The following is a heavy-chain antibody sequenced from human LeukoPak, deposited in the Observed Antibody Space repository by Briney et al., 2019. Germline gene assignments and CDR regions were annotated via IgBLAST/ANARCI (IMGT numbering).Heavy chain of an antibody. CDR1: GGSISGSY. J-gene: IGHJ4*02. D-gene: IGHD3-3*01. CDR3: ARHANWGGYYSWIDF. Sequence: PSDTLSLTCNVSGGSISGSYWSWVRQAPGKGLEWIGFISSSVGTNFHPSLKSRVIMSLDTSKNQFSLSLGSVTAADTAVYYCARHANWGGYYSWIDFWGQGALVTVSS. CDR2: ISSSVGT. V-gene: IGHV4-59*08.